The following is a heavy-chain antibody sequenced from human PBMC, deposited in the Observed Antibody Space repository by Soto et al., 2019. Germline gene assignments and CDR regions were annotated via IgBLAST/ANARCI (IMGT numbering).Heavy chain of an antibody. D-gene: IGHD6-13*01. Sequence: GGSLRLSCSASGFTFSSYAMHWVRQAPGKGLEYVSAISSNGGSTYYADSVKGRFTISRDNSKNTLYLQMSSLRAEDTAVYYCVKDPAGYSSSWSTFDYWGQGTLVTVSS. V-gene: IGHV3-64D*08. J-gene: IGHJ4*02. CDR1: GFTFSSYA. CDR3: VKDPAGYSSSWSTFDY. CDR2: ISSNGGST.